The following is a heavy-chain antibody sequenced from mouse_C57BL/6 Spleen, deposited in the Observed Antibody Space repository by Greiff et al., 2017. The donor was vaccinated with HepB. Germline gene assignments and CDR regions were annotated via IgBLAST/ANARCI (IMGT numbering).Heavy chain of an antibody. CDR1: GYTFTDYN. V-gene: IGHV1-22*01. Sequence: EVQLQQSGPELVKPGASVKMSCKASGYTFTDYNMHWVKQSHGKSLEWIGYINPNNGGTSYNQKFKGKATLTVNKSSSTAYMELRSLTSEDSAVYCCARWGDFYWYFDVWGTGTTVTVSS. CDR3: ARWGDFYWYFDV. CDR2: INPNNGGT. J-gene: IGHJ1*03. D-gene: IGHD3-3*01.